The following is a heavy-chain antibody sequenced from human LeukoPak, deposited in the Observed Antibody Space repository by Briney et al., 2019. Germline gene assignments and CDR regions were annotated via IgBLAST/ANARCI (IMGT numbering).Heavy chain of an antibody. CDR1: GYTFTSYY. J-gene: IGHJ3*02. V-gene: IGHV1-46*01. CDR2: INPTSGST. D-gene: IGHD3-22*01. CDR3: ARSGYDSSGSLAFDI. Sequence: ASVKVSCKASGYTFTSYYMHGVRQAPGQGLEWMGRINPTSGSTSYAQKFQGRVTMTRDTSTSTVYMELSSLRSEDTAVYYCARSGYDSSGSLAFDIWGQATIATVSS.